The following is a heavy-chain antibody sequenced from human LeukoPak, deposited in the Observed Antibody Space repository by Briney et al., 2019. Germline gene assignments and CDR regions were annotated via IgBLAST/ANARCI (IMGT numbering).Heavy chain of an antibody. D-gene: IGHD2-21*02. Sequence: GGSLRLSCAASGFTFSGSAMHWVRQASGKGLVWDGRIRSKANSYATAYAASVKGRFTISRDDSKNTAYLQMNSLKTEDTAVYYCAREGDHPPTYFDYWGQGTLVTVSS. J-gene: IGHJ4*02. V-gene: IGHV3-73*01. CDR2: IRSKANSYAT. CDR1: GFTFSGSA. CDR3: AREGDHPPTYFDY.